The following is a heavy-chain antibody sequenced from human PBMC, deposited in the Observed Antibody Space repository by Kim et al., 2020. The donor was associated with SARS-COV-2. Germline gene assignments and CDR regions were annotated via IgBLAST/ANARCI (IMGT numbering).Heavy chain of an antibody. J-gene: IGHJ4*02. D-gene: IGHD1-7*01. CDR1: GFSLTNAGLG. V-gene: IGHV2-5*02. Sequence: SGPTLVKPTQTLTLTCSFSGFSLTNAGLGVAWIRQPPGKALEWLALIYWDDDERFTPSLKTRLTITKDTSENQVVLTVANVDPVDTATYYCARTIRGIFDYWGQGARVTVSS. CDR2: IYWDDDE. CDR3: ARTIRGIFDY.